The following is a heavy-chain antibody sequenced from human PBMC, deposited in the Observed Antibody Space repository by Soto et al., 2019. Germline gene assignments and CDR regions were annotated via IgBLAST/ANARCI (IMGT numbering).Heavy chain of an antibody. CDR3: ARGGSGWSNYYYFDY. CDR1: GGSISSGDYY. D-gene: IGHD6-19*01. Sequence: SETLSLTCTVSGGSISSGDYYWSWIRQPPGKGLEWIGYIYYSGSTYYNPSLKSRVTISVDTSKNQFSLKLSSVTAADTAVYYCARGGSGWSNYYYFDYWGQGTLVTVSS. J-gene: IGHJ4*02. V-gene: IGHV4-30-4*01. CDR2: IYYSGST.